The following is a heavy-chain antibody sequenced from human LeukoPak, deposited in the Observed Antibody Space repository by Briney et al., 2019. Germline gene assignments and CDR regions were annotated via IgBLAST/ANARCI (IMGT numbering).Heavy chain of an antibody. CDR3: ARLPYYYDISGYAFDI. D-gene: IGHD3-22*01. CDR1: GGSISSSSYY. Sequence: SETVSLTCTVSGGSISSSSYYWGWIRQPPGKGLEWIGNIFYSVSTYYNPSLKSRVTISVDTSKNQSSLKLSSVTAADTAVYYCARLPYYYDISGYAFDIWGQGTMVTVSS. J-gene: IGHJ3*02. V-gene: IGHV4-39*01. CDR2: IFYSVST.